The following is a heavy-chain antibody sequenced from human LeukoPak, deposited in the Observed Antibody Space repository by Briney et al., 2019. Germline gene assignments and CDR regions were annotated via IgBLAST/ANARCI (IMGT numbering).Heavy chain of an antibody. CDR3: ARDSIVARFDS. CDR1: GFTFRSYE. CDR2: ISSSGSTI. V-gene: IGHV3-48*03. Sequence: PGGSLRLSCAASGFTFRSYEMNWVRQAPGKGLEWVSYISSSGSTIYYADSVKGRFTISRDNAKNSLYLQMNSLRVEDTAIYYCARDSIVARFDSWGQGTLVTVSS. J-gene: IGHJ4*02. D-gene: IGHD5-12*01.